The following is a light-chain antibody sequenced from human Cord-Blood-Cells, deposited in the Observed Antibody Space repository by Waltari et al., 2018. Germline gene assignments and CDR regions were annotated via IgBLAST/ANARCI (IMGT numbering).Light chain of an antibody. Sequence: QSALTQPASVSGSPGQSITISCTGTSSYVGRYNLVSWYQQHPGKAPKLMSYEGSKRPSGVSNRFSGSKSGNTASLTISGLQAEDEADYYCCSYAGSSTLFGGGTKLTVL. J-gene: IGLJ2*01. V-gene: IGLV2-23*01. CDR3: CSYAGSSTL. CDR2: EGS. CDR1: SSYVGRYNL.